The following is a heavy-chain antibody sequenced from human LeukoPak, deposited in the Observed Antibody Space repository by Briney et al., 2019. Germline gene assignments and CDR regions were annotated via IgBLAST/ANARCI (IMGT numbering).Heavy chain of an antibody. Sequence: ASETLSLTCTVSGGSISSSSYYWGWIRQPPEKGLEWIGTMYYSGSTYYNPSLKSRVTISVDTSKNQFSLKLNSVTAADTAAYYCARAGPDDFWSGDYTPGHYYYYMDVWGKGTTVTVSS. CDR2: MYYSGST. D-gene: IGHD3-3*01. CDR3: ARAGPDDFWSGDYTPGHYYYYMDV. J-gene: IGHJ6*03. V-gene: IGHV4-39*01. CDR1: GGSISSSSYY.